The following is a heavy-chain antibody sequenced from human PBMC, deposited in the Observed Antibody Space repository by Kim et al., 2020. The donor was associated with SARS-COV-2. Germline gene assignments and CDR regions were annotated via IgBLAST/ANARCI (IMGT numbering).Heavy chain of an antibody. J-gene: IGHJ6*02. D-gene: IGHD3-22*01. V-gene: IGHV3-53*04. Sequence: SVKGRFTISRHNSKNTLYLQMNSLRAEDTAVYYCARELVVITMSYGMDVWGQGTTVTVSS. CDR3: ARELVVITMSYGMDV.